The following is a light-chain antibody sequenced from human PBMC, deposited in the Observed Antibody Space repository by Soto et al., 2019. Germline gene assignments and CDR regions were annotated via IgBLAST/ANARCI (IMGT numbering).Light chain of an antibody. CDR3: HQYGSSPMYT. CDR1: QSVSSSY. Sequence: EIVLTQSPGTLSLSPGERATLSCRASQSVSSSYLAWYQQKPGQAPRLLIYGASSRATGIPDRFSGSGSGTDFTLTISRLEPEDFEVYYCHQYGSSPMYTFGQGNKLEIK. CDR2: GAS. J-gene: IGKJ2*01. V-gene: IGKV3-20*01.